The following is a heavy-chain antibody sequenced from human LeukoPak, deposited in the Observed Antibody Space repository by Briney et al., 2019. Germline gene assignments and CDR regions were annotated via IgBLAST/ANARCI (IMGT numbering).Heavy chain of an antibody. Sequence: ASVKVSCKASGYTFTNFAMNWVRQAPGQGLEWMGWIDTNTGIPTYAQGFTGRFDFSLDTSVSTVYLQISSLQADDAAVYFCARDPGSQRVNRLARRGDYWGQGTLVTVSS. CDR2: IDTNTGIP. CDR1: GYTFTNFA. V-gene: IGHV7-4-1*02. J-gene: IGHJ4*02. D-gene: IGHD1-14*01. CDR3: ARDPGSQRVNRLARRGDY.